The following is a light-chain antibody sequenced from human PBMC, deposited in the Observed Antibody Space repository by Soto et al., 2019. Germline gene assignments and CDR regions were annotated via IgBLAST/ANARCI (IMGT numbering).Light chain of an antibody. Sequence: EIVLTQSPGTLSLSPGERGTLSCRASQRVSGGFLAWYQQKPGLAPRLILYDTSFRATGIPDRFSGSGSGTDFTLTISRLDPEDFAVYYCQQYGSSPSFGQGTKVDIK. V-gene: IGKV3D-20*01. CDR3: QQYGSSPS. CDR2: DTS. CDR1: QRVSGGF. J-gene: IGKJ1*01.